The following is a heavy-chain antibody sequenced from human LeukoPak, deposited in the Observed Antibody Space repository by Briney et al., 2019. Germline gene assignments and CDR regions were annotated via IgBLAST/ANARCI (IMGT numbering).Heavy chain of an antibody. J-gene: IGHJ3*02. Sequence: ASVKVSCKASGYTFTGYYMHWVRQVPGQGLEWMGWINPNSGGTNYAQKFQGRVTMTRDTSISTAYMELSGLRSDDTAVYSCARGGYSYGNDAFDIWGQGTMVTVSS. D-gene: IGHD5-18*01. CDR1: GYTFTGYY. CDR2: INPNSGGT. CDR3: ARGGYSYGNDAFDI. V-gene: IGHV1-2*02.